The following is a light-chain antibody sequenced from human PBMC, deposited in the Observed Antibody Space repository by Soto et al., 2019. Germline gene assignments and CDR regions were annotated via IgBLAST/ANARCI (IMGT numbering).Light chain of an antibody. V-gene: IGKV4-1*01. Sequence: DIVMTPSPDSLAVSLGERATINCKSSQSVLSSSDRRNYLAWYQQRPGQSPKLPIYWASTRESGVPARFSGSGFGTDFTLTISSLQAEDVAIYFCQQYYATPLTFGQGTKLEIK. CDR3: QQYYATPLT. CDR2: WAS. CDR1: QSVLSSSDRRNY. J-gene: IGKJ2*01.